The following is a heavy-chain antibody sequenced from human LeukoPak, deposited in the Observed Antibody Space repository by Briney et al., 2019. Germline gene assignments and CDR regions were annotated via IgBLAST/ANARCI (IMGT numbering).Heavy chain of an antibody. Sequence: PSETLSLTCAVYGGSFSGYYWSWIRQPPEKGLEWIGEINHSGSTNYNPSLKSRVTISVDTSKNQFSLKLSSVTAADTAVYYCARALWLGESDQHKYYYDSSGYYIPSPYFDYWGQGTLVTVSS. J-gene: IGHJ4*02. D-gene: IGHD3-22*01. CDR1: GGSFSGYY. CDR3: ARALWLGESDQHKYYYDSSGYYIPSPYFDY. V-gene: IGHV4-34*01. CDR2: INHSGST.